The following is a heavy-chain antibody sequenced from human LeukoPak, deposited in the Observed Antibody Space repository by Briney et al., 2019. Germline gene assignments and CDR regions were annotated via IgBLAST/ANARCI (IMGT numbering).Heavy chain of an antibody. Sequence: QAGGSLRLSCAASGFTFSTYAMTWVRQAPGKGLEWVSSISGSGGSTYYADSVKGRFTISRDNSKNTLYLQMNSLRAEDTAVYYCAKSIAAAVGYYYYGMDVWGQGTTVAVSS. CDR1: GFTFSTYA. D-gene: IGHD6-13*01. J-gene: IGHJ6*02. CDR3: AKSIAAAVGYYYYGMDV. CDR2: ISGSGGST. V-gene: IGHV3-23*01.